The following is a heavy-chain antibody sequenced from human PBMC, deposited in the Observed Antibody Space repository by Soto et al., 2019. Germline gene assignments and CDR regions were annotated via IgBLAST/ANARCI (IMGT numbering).Heavy chain of an antibody. D-gene: IGHD2-8*01. V-gene: IGHV3-23*01. CDR1: GFTFSSYA. Sequence: GGSLRLSCAASGFTFSSYAMSWVRQAPGKGLEWVSAISGSGGSTYYADSVKGRFTISRDNSKNTLYLQMNSLRAEDTVVYYCAKDGDCTNGVCYTGIRAEGYWGQGTLVTVSS. CDR2: ISGSGGST. J-gene: IGHJ4*02. CDR3: AKDGDCTNGVCYTGIRAEGY.